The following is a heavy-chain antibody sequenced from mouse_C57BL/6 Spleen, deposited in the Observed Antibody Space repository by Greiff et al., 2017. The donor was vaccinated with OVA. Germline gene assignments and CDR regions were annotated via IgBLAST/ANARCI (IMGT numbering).Heavy chain of an antibody. J-gene: IGHJ3*01. CDR3: ARGLPAWFAY. V-gene: IGHV1-26*01. D-gene: IGHD5-5*01. CDR1: GYTFTDYY. CDR2: INPNNGGT. Sequence: VQLQQSGPELVKPGASVKISCKASGYTFTDYYMHWVKQSHGKSLEWIGDINPNNGGTSYNQKFKGKATLTVDKSSSTAYMELRSLTSEDSAVYYCARGLPAWFAYWGQGTLVTVSA.